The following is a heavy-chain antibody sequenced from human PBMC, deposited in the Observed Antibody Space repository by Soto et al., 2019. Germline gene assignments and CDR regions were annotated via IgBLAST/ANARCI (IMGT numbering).Heavy chain of an antibody. J-gene: IGHJ6*02. V-gene: IGHV1-69*01. CDR1: GGTFSSYA. D-gene: IGHD3-10*01. Sequence: QVQLVQSGAEVKKPGSSVKVSCKASGGTFSSYAISWVRQAPGQGLEWMGGIIPIFGTANYAQKFQGRVTITADESTSTAYMELSSLRSEDTAVYYCARDRGGITMVRGSDYYYYGMDVWGQGTTVTVSS. CDR3: ARDRGGITMVRGSDYYYYGMDV. CDR2: IIPIFGTA.